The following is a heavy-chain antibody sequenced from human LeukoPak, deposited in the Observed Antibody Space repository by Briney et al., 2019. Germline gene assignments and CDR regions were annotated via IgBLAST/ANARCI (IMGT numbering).Heavy chain of an antibody. Sequence: GGSLRLSCAASGFTFSTYNMRWVRQAPGRGLEWVSFITSGSDTIYYADSVKGRFTISRDNAKNSLSLQMNSLSAEDTAVYFCARSYDHTGSHFYYYMDISGKGTTVTLS. V-gene: IGHV3-48*01. D-gene: IGHD3-22*01. CDR3: ARSYDHTGSHFYYYMDI. CDR1: GFTFSTYN. J-gene: IGHJ6*03. CDR2: ITSGSDTI.